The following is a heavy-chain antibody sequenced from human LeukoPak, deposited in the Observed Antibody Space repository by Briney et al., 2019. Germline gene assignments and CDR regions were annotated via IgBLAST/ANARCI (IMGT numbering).Heavy chain of an antibody. CDR3: ARVGYYYDSSLTFDY. CDR1: GGSISSYY. V-gene: IGHV4-59*01. Sequence: SETLSLTCTVSGGSISSYYWSWIRQPPGKGLEWIGYICYSGSTNYNPSLKSRVTISVDTSKNQFSLKLSSVTAADTAVYYCARVGYYYDSSLTFDYWGQGTLVTVSS. D-gene: IGHD3-22*01. CDR2: ICYSGST. J-gene: IGHJ4*02.